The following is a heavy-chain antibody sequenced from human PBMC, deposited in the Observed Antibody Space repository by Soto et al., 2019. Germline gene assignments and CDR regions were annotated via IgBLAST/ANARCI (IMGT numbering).Heavy chain of an antibody. J-gene: IGHJ4*02. CDR2: ISSSSSYI. Sequence: GGSLRLSCAASGFTFSSYSMNWVRQAPGKGLEWVSSISSSSSYIYYADSVKGRFTISRDNAKNSLYLQMNSLRAEDTAVYYCARSYWRGDIVVVVAAKPPGSDYWGQGTLVTVSS. V-gene: IGHV3-21*01. D-gene: IGHD2-15*01. CDR3: ARSYWRGDIVVVVAAKPPGSDY. CDR1: GFTFSSYS.